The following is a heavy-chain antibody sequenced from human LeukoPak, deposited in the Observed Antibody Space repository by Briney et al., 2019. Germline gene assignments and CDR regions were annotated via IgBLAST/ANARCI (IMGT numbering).Heavy chain of an antibody. Sequence: GGSLRLSCAASGFTVRNNYMSWVRQAPGKGLEWVSVLYSDGSTYYTDSVKGRFTISRDNSKNTLYLQMNNLRAVDTAVYYCARAAYDSNGFTANHDYWGQGTLVTVST. CDR1: GFTVRNNY. J-gene: IGHJ4*02. CDR3: ARAAYDSNGFTANHDY. V-gene: IGHV3-53*01. D-gene: IGHD3-22*01. CDR2: LYSDGST.